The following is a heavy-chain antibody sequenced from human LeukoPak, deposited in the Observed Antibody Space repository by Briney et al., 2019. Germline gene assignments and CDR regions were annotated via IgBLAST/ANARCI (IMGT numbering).Heavy chain of an antibody. Sequence: ASVKVSCKASGYTFNTYAIHWVRQDPGQRLEWMGWINADNGNTKYSQKFQGRVTITRDTSASTAYMELSSVRSEDTAIYYCARALRYFDWSPPFDYWGQGILVTVSS. V-gene: IGHV1-3*01. D-gene: IGHD3-9*01. CDR2: INADNGNT. J-gene: IGHJ4*02. CDR3: ARALRYFDWSPPFDY. CDR1: GYTFNTYA.